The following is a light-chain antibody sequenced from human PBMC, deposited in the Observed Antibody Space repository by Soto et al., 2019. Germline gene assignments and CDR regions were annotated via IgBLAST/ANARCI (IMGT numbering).Light chain of an antibody. V-gene: IGKV1-13*02. CDR3: QQYNSFSGT. CDR1: QGIRND. CDR2: DAS. Sequence: AIQMTQSPSSLSASVGDRVTITCRASQGIRNDLDWFQQKPGKAPKLLLYDASTLESGVPSRFTGSASDKEFTLTISSLQPDDFATYYCQQYNSFSGTFGGGTKVEI. J-gene: IGKJ4*01.